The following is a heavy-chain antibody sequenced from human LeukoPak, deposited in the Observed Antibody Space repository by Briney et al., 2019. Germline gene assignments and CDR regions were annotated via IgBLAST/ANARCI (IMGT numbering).Heavy chain of an antibody. CDR3: ARLYSSSLFSVEV. J-gene: IGHJ6*04. CDR2: MYYSGST. CDR1: GDSISGYY. D-gene: IGHD6-6*01. Sequence: SETLSLTCTVSGDSISGYYGSGIRQPPGKRLEWIGYMYYSGSTNYNPSVKSRVTISVDTSKTQFSMKMSSVTAADTAVYYCARLYSSSLFSVEVWGKGTTVTVSS. V-gene: IGHV4-59*01.